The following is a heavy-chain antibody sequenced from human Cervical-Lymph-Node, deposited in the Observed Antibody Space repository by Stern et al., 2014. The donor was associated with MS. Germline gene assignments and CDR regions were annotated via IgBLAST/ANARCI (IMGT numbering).Heavy chain of an antibody. D-gene: IGHD4-17*01. CDR3: ARVGGSVSTTRLFDY. V-gene: IGHV4-31*03. J-gene: IGHJ4*02. CDR2: SYYSGYT. Sequence: QVQLQESGPGLVKPSQTLSLTCSVSGGSISSGDYYWGWIRQPPGKGLAWIAYSYYSGYTYYNPSLQSRLTISVDTSKNQFSLKLNSVTAADTAVYYCARVGGSVSTTRLFDYWGQGTLVTVSS. CDR1: GGSISSGDYY.